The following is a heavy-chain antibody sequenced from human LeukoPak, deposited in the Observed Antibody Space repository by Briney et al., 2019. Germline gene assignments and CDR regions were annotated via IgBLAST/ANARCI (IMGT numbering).Heavy chain of an antibody. J-gene: IGHJ6*03. CDR1: GFTLTDAW. CDR3: TTCGVYSLVHRMFYSYYMDV. CDR2: IKSKTDGGTT. Sequence: GGSLRLSCAASGFTLTDAWMTWVRQTPGKGLEWVGHIKSKTDGGTTDYAAPVRGRFTIARDDSKNTLYLQMNSLKTEDTAVYYCTTCGVYSLVHRMFYSYYMDVWGKGTTVTVSS. D-gene: IGHD6-6*01. V-gene: IGHV3-15*01.